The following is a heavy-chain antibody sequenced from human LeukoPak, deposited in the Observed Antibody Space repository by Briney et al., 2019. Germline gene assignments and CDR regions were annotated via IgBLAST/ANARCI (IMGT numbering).Heavy chain of an antibody. V-gene: IGHV3-21*01. D-gene: IGHD3-16*01. CDR3: ARAAENYGGRFDS. Sequence: GGSLRLSCAASGFTLSSHSMNWVRQAPGKGLEWVSSISSRISYIYYADSVKGRFTISRDNAKNALYLQMNSLRAEDTAVYYCARAAENYGGRFDSWGQGTLVTVSS. CDR2: ISSRISYI. J-gene: IGHJ4*02. CDR1: GFTLSSHS.